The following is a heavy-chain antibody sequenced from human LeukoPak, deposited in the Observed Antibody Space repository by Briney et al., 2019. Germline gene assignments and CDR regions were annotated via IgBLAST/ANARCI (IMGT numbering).Heavy chain of an antibody. V-gene: IGHV3-15*01. CDR3: TTDDFYDSN. CDR1: GFTFSYAW. Sequence: GGSLRLSCAASGFTFSYAWMTWVRQAPGEGLEWVGRIKSKPDGGTTDYAAPVKGRFTISRDDSKNTLYLQMNSLKTEDTAVYYCTTDDFYDSNWGQGTLVTVSS. CDR2: IKSKPDGGTT. D-gene: IGHD3-10*01. J-gene: IGHJ4*02.